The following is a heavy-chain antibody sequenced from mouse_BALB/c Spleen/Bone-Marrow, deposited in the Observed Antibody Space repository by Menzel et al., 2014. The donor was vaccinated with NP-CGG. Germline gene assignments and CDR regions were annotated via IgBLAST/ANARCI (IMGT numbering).Heavy chain of an antibody. Sequence: DVQLQESGGGLVKPGGSLKLSCAASGFTFSSYAMSWVRQTPEKRLEWVATISSGGSYTYYADSGKGRLTISRDNAKNTLYLQMSSLRSEDTAMYYCARSLYDYDAMDYWGQGTSVTVSS. J-gene: IGHJ4*01. CDR3: ARSLYDYDAMDY. V-gene: IGHV5-9-3*01. D-gene: IGHD1-1*01. CDR2: ISSGGSYT. CDR1: GFTFSSYA.